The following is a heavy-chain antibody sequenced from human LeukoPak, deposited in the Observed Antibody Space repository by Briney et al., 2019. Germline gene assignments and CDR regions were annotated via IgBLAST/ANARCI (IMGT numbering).Heavy chain of an antibody. CDR2: INHSGST. J-gene: IGHJ4*02. Sequence: PSETLSLTCAVYGGSFSGYYWSWIRQPPGKGLEWIGEINHSGSTNYNPSLKSRDTISVDTSKNQFSLKLSSVTAADTAVYYCARGQAYYYDSSGYYYWGQGTLVTVSS. CDR1: GGSFSGYY. CDR3: ARGQAYYYDSSGYYY. V-gene: IGHV4-34*01. D-gene: IGHD3-22*01.